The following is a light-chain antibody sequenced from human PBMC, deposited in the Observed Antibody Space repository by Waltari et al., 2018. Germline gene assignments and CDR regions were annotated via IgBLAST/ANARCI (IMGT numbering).Light chain of an antibody. Sequence: DVDMTQSPSSLSASIGDRITITCRASMSIIPNLNWYQQKQGTAPRLLITGASSLRGGVPSRFSGSGSGTDFSLTISSLQPEDFATYYCQQTFSSPYTFGQGTKLDI. V-gene: IGKV1-39*01. CDR1: MSIIPN. CDR2: GAS. CDR3: QQTFSSPYT. J-gene: IGKJ2*01.